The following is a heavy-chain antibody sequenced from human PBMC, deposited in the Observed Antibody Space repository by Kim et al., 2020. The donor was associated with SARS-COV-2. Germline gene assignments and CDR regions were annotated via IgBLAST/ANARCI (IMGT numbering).Heavy chain of an antibody. D-gene: IGHD3-16*02. Sequence: RFTISRDNSKNTLYLQMNSLRAEDTAVYYCARANIVGAGVDYYYYYGMDVWGQGTTVTVSS. V-gene: IGHV3-30*07. J-gene: IGHJ6*02. CDR3: ARANIVGAGVDYYYYYGMDV.